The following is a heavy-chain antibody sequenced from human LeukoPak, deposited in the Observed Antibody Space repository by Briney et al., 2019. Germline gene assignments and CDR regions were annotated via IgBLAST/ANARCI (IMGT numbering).Heavy chain of an antibody. CDR1: GYTFTSYG. J-gene: IGHJ6*02. CDR3: ARGRATTVTSYYYYYYGMDV. V-gene: IGHV1-18*01. D-gene: IGHD4-17*01. Sequence: GASVKVSCKASGYTFTSYGISWVRQAPGQGLEWMGWISAYNGNTNYAQKLQGRVTMTRNTSISTAYMELSSLRSEDTAVYYCARGRATTVTSYYYYYYGMDVWGQGTTVTVSS. CDR2: ISAYNGNT.